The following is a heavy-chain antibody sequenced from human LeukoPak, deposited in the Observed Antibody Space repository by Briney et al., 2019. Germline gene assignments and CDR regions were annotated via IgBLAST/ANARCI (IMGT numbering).Heavy chain of an antibody. V-gene: IGHV5-51*01. J-gene: IGHJ1*01. CDR3: ARVYSSSWFGELTYQH. D-gene: IGHD3-10*01. CDR1: GYSFTSYW. CDR2: IYPGDSDT. Sequence: GESLKISCQGSGYSFTSYWIGWVRQMPGKGLEWMGIIYPGDSDTRYSPSFQGQVTISADKSISTAYLQWSSLKASDTAMYYCARVYSSSWFGELTYQHWGQGTLVTVSS.